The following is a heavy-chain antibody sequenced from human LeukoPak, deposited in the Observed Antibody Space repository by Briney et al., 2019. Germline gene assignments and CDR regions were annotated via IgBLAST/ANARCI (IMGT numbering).Heavy chain of an antibody. J-gene: IGHJ6*03. CDR2: IYYSGST. Sequence: SETLSLTCTVSGGSISSYYWSWIRQPPGKGLEWIGYIYYSGSTNYNPSLKGRVTISVDTSKNQFSLKLSSVTAADTAVYYCVRDQGYYDILTTYVPISYMDVWGKGTTVTVSS. CDR1: GGSISSYY. V-gene: IGHV4-59*01. D-gene: IGHD3-9*01. CDR3: VRDQGYYDILTTYVPISYMDV.